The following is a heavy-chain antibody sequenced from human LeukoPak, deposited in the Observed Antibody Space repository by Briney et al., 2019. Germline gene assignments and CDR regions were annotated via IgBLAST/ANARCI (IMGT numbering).Heavy chain of an antibody. D-gene: IGHD3-3*01. J-gene: IGHJ4*02. CDR3: ARVRDASELSGYFDY. V-gene: IGHV3-53*01. Sequence: GGSLRLSCAASGFTVSSNYMSWVRQAPGKGLEWVSVIYSGGSTYYADSVKGRFTISRDNSKNTLYLQMNSLRAEDTAVYYCARVRDASELSGYFDYWGQGTLVTVSS. CDR1: GFTVSSNY. CDR2: IYSGGST.